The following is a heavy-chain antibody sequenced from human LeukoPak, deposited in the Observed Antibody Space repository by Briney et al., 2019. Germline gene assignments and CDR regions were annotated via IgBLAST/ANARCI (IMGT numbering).Heavy chain of an antibody. D-gene: IGHD4/OR15-4a*01. V-gene: IGHV3-48*02. CDR2: ISSFSGTI. J-gene: IGHJ4*02. CDR3: ARHQGVPTQY. CDR1: GLTFSSYS. Sequence: GGSLRLSCAASGLTFSSYSMNWVRQAPGKGLEWVAYISSFSGTIYYADSVKGRFTISRDNAKNSLYLQMNSLRDEDTAVYYCARHQGVPTQYWGQGTLVTVCS.